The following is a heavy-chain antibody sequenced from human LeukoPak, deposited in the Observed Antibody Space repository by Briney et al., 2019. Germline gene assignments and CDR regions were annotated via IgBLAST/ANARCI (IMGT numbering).Heavy chain of an antibody. CDR1: GFTFSDYY. Sequence: PGGSLRLSCAASGFTFSDYYMSWIRQAPGKGLEWVSYISSRSSYTNYADSVEGRLTISRDNAKNSLYLQMNSLRAEDTAVYYCARGSECSGGSCYPVGYYYYYGMDVWGKGTTVTVSS. CDR3: ARGSECSGGSCYPVGYYYYYGMDV. CDR2: ISSRSSYT. D-gene: IGHD2-15*01. V-gene: IGHV3-11*06. J-gene: IGHJ6*04.